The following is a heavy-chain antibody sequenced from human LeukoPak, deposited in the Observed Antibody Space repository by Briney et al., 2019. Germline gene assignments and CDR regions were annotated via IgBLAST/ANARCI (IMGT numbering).Heavy chain of an antibody. CDR3: ARDKWDSSGHYRLDY. V-gene: IGHV4-59*01. CDR2: VYYSGST. Sequence: SETLSLTCTVSGGSISSYYWSWIRQPPGKGLEWIGYVYYSGSTNYNPSLKSRVSISVDTSRNQLSLKLSSVTAADTAVYYCARDKWDSSGHYRLDYWGQGSLVTVSS. J-gene: IGHJ4*02. CDR1: GGSISSYY. D-gene: IGHD3-22*01.